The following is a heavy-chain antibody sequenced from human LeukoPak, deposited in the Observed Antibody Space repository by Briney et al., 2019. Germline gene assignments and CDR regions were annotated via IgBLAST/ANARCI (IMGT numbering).Heavy chain of an antibody. V-gene: IGHV1-46*01. CDR1: GYTFTSYY. CDR3: ARGWPLLVVAPAAISYFDY. D-gene: IGHD2-2*02. CDR2: INPSGGST. J-gene: IGHJ4*02. Sequence: ASVKVSCKASGYTFTSYYMHWVRQAPGQGLEWMGIINPSGGSTSYAQKFQGRVTMTRDTSTSTVYMELSSLRSEDTAVYYCARGWPLLVVAPAAISYFDYWGQGTLVTVSS.